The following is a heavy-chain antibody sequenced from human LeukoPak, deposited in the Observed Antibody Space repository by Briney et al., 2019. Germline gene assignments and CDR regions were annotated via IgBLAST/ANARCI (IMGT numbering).Heavy chain of an antibody. D-gene: IGHD3-10*01. Sequence: GGSLRLSCAASGFTVSSNYMSWVRQAPGKGLEWVSVIYSGGSTYYADSVKGRFTISRDNSKNTLYLQMNSLRAEDTAVYYCARGSGSYYTRFYMDVWGKGTTVTISS. CDR1: GFTVSSNY. V-gene: IGHV3-66*01. J-gene: IGHJ6*03. CDR2: IYSGGST. CDR3: ARGSGSYYTRFYMDV.